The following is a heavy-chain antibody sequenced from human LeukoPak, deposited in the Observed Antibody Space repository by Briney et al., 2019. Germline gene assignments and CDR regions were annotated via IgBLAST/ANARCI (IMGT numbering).Heavy chain of an antibody. V-gene: IGHV3-48*03. J-gene: IGHJ3*02. CDR2: ISSSGSTI. Sequence: GGSLRLSCAASGFTFSSYEMNWVRQAPGKGLEWVSYISSSGSTIYYADSVKGRFTISRDNAKNSLYLQMNSLRAEDTAVYYCPRGVRYCSGGSCYFLGAFDIWGQGTMVTVSS. CDR1: GFTFSSYE. CDR3: PRGVRYCSGGSCYFLGAFDI. D-gene: IGHD2-15*01.